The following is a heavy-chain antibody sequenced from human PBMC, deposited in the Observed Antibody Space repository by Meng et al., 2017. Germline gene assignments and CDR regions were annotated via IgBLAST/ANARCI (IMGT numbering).Heavy chain of an antibody. CDR1: GGSVSSGSYY. CDR3: ARETIGRGWEKIGVFDY. D-gene: IGHD6-19*01. J-gene: IGHJ4*02. V-gene: IGHV4-61*01. CDR2: IYYSGST. Sequence: SETLSLTCTVSGGSVSSGSYYWSWIRQPPGKGLEWIGYIYYSGSTNYNPSLKSRVTISVDTSKNQFSLKLSSVTAADTAVYYCARETIGRGWEKIGVFDYWGQGTLVTVSS.